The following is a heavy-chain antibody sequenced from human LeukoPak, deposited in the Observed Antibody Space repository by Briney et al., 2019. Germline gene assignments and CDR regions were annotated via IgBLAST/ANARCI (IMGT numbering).Heavy chain of an antibody. J-gene: IGHJ5*02. CDR1: GGSISSYY. V-gene: IGHV4-59*01. D-gene: IGHD6-19*01. Sequence: SETLSLTCTVSGGSISSYYWSWIRQPPGKGLEWIGYIYYSGSTNYNPSLKSRVTISVDTSKNQVSLKLSSVTAADTAVYYCARDQFVMAGIPFDPWGQGTLVTVSS. CDR2: IYYSGST. CDR3: ARDQFVMAGIPFDP.